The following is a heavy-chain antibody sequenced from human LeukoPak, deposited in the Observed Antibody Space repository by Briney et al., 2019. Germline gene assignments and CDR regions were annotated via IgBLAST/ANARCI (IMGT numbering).Heavy chain of an antibody. V-gene: IGHV3-48*04. CDR1: GFTFSSYS. J-gene: IGHJ4*01. Sequence: GGSLRVSCAASGFTFSSYSMNWVRQAPGKGLEWVSYISSTTSTIYYATSVKGRFTVSRDNAKNSLYLQMNSLRVDDTALYYCARASGGWDLDYWGHGTLVTVSS. D-gene: IGHD1-26*01. CDR3: ARASGGWDLDY. CDR2: ISSTTSTI.